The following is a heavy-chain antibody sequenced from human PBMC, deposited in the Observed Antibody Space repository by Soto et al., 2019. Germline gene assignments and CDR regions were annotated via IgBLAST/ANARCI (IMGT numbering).Heavy chain of an antibody. J-gene: IGHJ4*02. CDR1: GFTFSSYA. CDR3: AKDHDSSGYSLDHPFDY. V-gene: IGHV3-23*01. CDR2: ISGSGGST. Sequence: EVQLLESGGGLVQPGGSLRLSCAASGFTFSSYAMSWVRQAPGKGLEWVSAISGSGGSTYYADSVKGRFTISRDNSKNTLYLQMNSLRAEDTAVYYCAKDHDSSGYSLDHPFDYWGQGTLVTVSS. D-gene: IGHD3-22*01.